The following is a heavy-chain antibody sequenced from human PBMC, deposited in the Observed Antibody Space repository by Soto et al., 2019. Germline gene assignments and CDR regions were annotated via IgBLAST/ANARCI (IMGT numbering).Heavy chain of an antibody. V-gene: IGHV3-15*01. CDR1: GFTFSNAW. CDR2: IKSKADGGTT. D-gene: IGHD1-26*01. CDR3: TTGIVGATEFWPTDY. Sequence: GGSLRLSCAASGFTFSNAWMSWVRQAPGKGLEWVGRIKSKADGGTTDYAAPVKGRFTISRDDSKNTLYLQMNSLKTEDTAVYYCTTGIVGATEFWPTDYWGQGTLVTVSS. J-gene: IGHJ4*02.